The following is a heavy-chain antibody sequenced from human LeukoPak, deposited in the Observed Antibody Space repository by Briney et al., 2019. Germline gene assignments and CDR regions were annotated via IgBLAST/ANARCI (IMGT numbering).Heavy chain of an antibody. V-gene: IGHV4-38-2*02. CDR3: ARDAVGDGYVNFDY. CDR1: GYSISSGHY. D-gene: IGHD5-24*01. J-gene: IGHJ4*02. Sequence: SGTLSLTCTVSGYSISSGHYWGWIWQPPGKGLEWIGSIYHCGSTYYNPSLKSRVTISVDTSKNQFSLKLSSVTAADTAVYYCARDAVGDGYVNFDYWGQGTLVTVSS. CDR2: IYHCGST.